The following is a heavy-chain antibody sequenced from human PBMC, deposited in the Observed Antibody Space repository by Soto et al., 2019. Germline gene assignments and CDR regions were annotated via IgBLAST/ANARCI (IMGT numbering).Heavy chain of an antibody. D-gene: IGHD2-2*01. CDR3: ARERTYQMFGDDALDF. V-gene: IGHV4-4*07. CDR2: IYSSGKT. CDR1: GGSLNNYN. Sequence: SETLSLTCTVSGGSLNNYNWNWIRQSAGTGLEWIGRIYSSGKTYYNPSLKSRVTLSLDMLNNQISLKVTSVTAADTAMYYCARERTYQMFGDDALDFWGPGTMVTVSS. J-gene: IGHJ3*01.